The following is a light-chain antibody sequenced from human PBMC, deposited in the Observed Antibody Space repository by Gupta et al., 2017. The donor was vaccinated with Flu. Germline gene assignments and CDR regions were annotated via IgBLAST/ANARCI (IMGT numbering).Light chain of an antibody. CDR2: EGS. V-gene: IGLV2-23*01. CDR1: SSYVGSYNL. Sequence: SALPQPASVSGSPVQSITISCTGTSSYVGSYNLVSCYPPHPGKAPKLMIYEGSKRTAGVANRFSGSKSGNTASLTISVRKEEDAADYYCCSYAGSGIYVFGTGTKVTVL. J-gene: IGLJ1*01. CDR3: CSYAGSGIYV.